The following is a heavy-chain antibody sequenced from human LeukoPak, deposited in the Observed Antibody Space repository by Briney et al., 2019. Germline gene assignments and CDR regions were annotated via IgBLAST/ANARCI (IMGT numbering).Heavy chain of an antibody. J-gene: IGHJ4*02. Sequence: PGGSLRLSCAASGFTFSSYGMHWVRQAPGKGLEWVAVIWFDGSNKYYADSAKGRFTISRDNSKNTLYLQMHSLRAEDTAVYYCARDRGSGWYDYWGQGTLVTVSS. CDR2: IWFDGSNK. V-gene: IGHV3-33*01. CDR3: ARDRGSGWYDY. D-gene: IGHD6-19*01. CDR1: GFTFSSYG.